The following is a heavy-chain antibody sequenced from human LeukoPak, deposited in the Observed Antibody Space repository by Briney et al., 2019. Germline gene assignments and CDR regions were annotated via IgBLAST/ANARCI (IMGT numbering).Heavy chain of an antibody. CDR1: GFTFSSYA. J-gene: IGHJ4*02. V-gene: IGHV3-23*01. CDR2: IGTSGDRT. CDR3: ARDRPYFDY. Sequence: PGGSLRLSCAASGFTFSSYAMSWVRQAPGKGLEWVSAIGTSGDRTFYADSVKGRFTISRDNSKNTLYLQMNSLRAEDTAVYYCARDRPYFDYWGQGTLVTVSS.